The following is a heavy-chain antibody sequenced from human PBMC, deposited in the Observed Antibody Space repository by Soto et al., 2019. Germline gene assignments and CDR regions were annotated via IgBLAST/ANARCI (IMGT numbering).Heavy chain of an antibody. CDR3: AKDATRTSGWYCFDY. CDR2: ISDSGGST. V-gene: IGHV3-23*01. Sequence: GGSLRLSCAASGFTFSSYALGWVRQAPGKGLEWVSAISDSGGSTYYADSVKGRFTISRDNSKNTLYLQMNSLRAEDTAVYYCAKDATRTSGWYCFDYWGQGTLVTVSS. CDR1: GFTFSSYA. D-gene: IGHD6-19*01. J-gene: IGHJ4*02.